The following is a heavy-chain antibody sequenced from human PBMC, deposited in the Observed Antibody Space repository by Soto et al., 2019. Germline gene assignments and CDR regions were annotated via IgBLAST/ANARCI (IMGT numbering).Heavy chain of an antibody. D-gene: IGHD4-17*01. CDR1: GYTFTGYY. CDR2: INPNSGGT. CDR3: ARARLAGKDDYGDFNWFDP. J-gene: IGHJ5*02. V-gene: IGHV1-2*04. Sequence: VASVKVSCKASGYTFTGYYMHWVRQAPGQGLEWMGWINPNSGGTNYAQKFQGWVTMTRDTSISTAYMELSRLRSDDTAVYYCARARLAGKDDYGDFNWFDPWGQGTLVTVSS.